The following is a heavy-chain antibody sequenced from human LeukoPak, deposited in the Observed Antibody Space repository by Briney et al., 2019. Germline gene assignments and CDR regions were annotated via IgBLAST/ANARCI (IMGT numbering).Heavy chain of an antibody. D-gene: IGHD3-16*01. V-gene: IGHV4-61*01. CDR3: AGGNTFTDFDY. CDR2: IYNSGST. Sequence: SETLSLTCTVSGGSISSSSYYWSWIRQPPGKGLEWIGYIYNSGSTNYNPSLKSRVTISVDTSKNQFSLKLSSVTAADTAVYYCAGGNTFTDFDYWGQGTLVTVSS. J-gene: IGHJ4*02. CDR1: GGSISSSSYY.